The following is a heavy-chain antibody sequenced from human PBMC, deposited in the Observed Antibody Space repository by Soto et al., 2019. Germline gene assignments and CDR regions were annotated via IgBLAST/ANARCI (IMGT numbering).Heavy chain of an antibody. CDR3: ARPDEGGYSSNHHYYYALDV. J-gene: IGHJ6*02. Sequence: SVKVSCKASGGTFRSYSISWVRQAPGQGLEWMGGIIPIFGITNYAQKFQGRVTITADESTSTAYMELSSLGSDDTAVYYCARPDEGGYSSNHHYYYALDVWGQGTTVTVSS. V-gene: IGHV1-69*13. CDR2: IIPIFGIT. CDR1: GGTFRSYS. D-gene: IGHD3-22*01.